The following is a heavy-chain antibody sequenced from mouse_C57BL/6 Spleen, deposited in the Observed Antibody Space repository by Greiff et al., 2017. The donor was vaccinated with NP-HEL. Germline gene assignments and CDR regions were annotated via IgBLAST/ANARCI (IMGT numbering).Heavy chain of an antibody. V-gene: IGHV2-2*01. D-gene: IGHD2-2*01. CDR3: ARNGWLRRDWYFDV. CDR2: IWSGGST. CDR1: GFSLTSYG. Sequence: QVQLKQSGPGLVQPSQSLSITCTVSGFSLTSYGVHWVRQSPGKGLEWLGVIWSGGSTAYNAAFISRLSISKDNSKSQVFFKMNSLQADDTAIYYCARNGWLRRDWYFDVWGTGTTVTVSS. J-gene: IGHJ1*03.